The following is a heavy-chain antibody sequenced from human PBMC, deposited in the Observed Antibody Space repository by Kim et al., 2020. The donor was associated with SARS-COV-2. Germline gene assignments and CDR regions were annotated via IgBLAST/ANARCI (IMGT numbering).Heavy chain of an antibody. V-gene: IGHV3-30*18. CDR1: GFTFSSYG. CDR2: ISYDGSNK. D-gene: IGHD3-9*01. CDR3: AKGRVQYYDILTGYYLGYYYYGMDV. J-gene: IGHJ6*02. Sequence: GGSLRLSCAASGFTFSSYGMHWVRQAPGKGLEWVAVISYDGSNKYYADSVKGRFTISRDNSKNTLYLQMNSLRAEDTAVYYCAKGRVQYYDILTGYYLGYYYYGMDVWGQGTTVTVSS.